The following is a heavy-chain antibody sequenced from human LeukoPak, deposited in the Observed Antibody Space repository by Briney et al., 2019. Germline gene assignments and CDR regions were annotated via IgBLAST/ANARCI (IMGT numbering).Heavy chain of an antibody. CDR1: GYTFTGYY. D-gene: IGHD3-16*01. J-gene: IGHJ3*02. CDR2: INPNSGGT. CDR3: ARRGRRLGKYAFDI. V-gene: IGHV1-2*02. Sequence: ASVKVSYKASGYTFTGYYMHWVRQAPGQGLEWMGWINPNSGGTNYAQKFQGRVTMTRDTSISTAYMELSRLRSDDTAVYYCARRGRRLGKYAFDIWGQGTMVTVSS.